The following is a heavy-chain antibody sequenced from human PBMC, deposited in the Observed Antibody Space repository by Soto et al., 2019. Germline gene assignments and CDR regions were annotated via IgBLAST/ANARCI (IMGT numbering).Heavy chain of an antibody. CDR1: GFIFTDWF. CDR2: INTSGGNS. Sequence: HLAQSGPEVKRPGASVKISCKASGFIFTDWFMHWVRQAPGQGPEWMGIINTSGGNSIYSQKFQDRVTMTRDTSTSTLYVELSSPTSADTAVYYCAKEGAIPGEVDAWGQGTLFTVSS. CDR3: AKEGAIPGEVDA. V-gene: IGHV1-46*01. J-gene: IGHJ1*01. D-gene: IGHD2-21*01.